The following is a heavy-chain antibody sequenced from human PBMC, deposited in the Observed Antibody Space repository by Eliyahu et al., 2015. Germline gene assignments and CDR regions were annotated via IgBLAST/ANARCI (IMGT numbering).Heavy chain of an antibody. V-gene: IGHV2-26*01. CDR2: IFSNDEK. Sequence: QVTLKESGPVLVKPTETLTLTCTVXGFSLSNARMGVSWIRQPPGKALEWLAHIFSNDEKSYSTSLKSRLTISKDTSKSQVVLTMTNMDPVDTATYYCARTRRYSYGLYYFDYWGQGTLVTVSS. D-gene: IGHD5-18*01. J-gene: IGHJ4*02. CDR3: ARTRRYSYGLYYFDY. CDR1: GFSLSNARMG.